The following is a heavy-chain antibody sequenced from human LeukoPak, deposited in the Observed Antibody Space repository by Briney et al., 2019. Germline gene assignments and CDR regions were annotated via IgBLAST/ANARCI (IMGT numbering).Heavy chain of an antibody. Sequence: ASVKVSCKASGYTFTNYYMHWVRQAPGQGLEWMGWISAYNGNTNYAQKLQGRVTMTTDTSTSTAYMELRSLRSDDTAVYYCARETRRRLPYWYFDLWGRGTLVTVSS. CDR1: GYTFTNYY. CDR2: ISAYNGNT. D-gene: IGHD3-16*01. CDR3: ARETRRRLPYWYFDL. J-gene: IGHJ2*01. V-gene: IGHV1-18*04.